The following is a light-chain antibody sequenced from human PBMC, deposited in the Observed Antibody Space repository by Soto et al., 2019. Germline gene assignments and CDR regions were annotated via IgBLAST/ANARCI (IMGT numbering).Light chain of an antibody. CDR1: QCISTY. CDR3: QQYDNVFT. CDR2: GAS. V-gene: IGKV1-33*01. J-gene: IGKJ5*01. Sequence: DIHMTQSPSSLSSSVGYRVTIICRASQCISTYLNWYQQKPGKAPKLLIYGASNLETGVPSRFSGSGSGTDFTFTISSLQPEDIATYFCQQYDNVFTFGQGTRLEI.